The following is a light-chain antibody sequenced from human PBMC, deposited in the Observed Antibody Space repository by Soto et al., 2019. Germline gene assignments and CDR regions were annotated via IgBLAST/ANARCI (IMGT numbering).Light chain of an antibody. J-gene: IGKJ1*01. V-gene: IGKV3-15*01. CDR3: LQDYNYPRT. Sequence: EIVMTQSPATLSVSPGERATLSCRASQSVTSNLTWYQQKPGQAPSLLICGPSTRPTVIPARFSGSGSGTEFTLTISSLQAEDFATYYCLQDYNYPRTFGHETKVEVK. CDR1: QSVTSN. CDR2: GPS.